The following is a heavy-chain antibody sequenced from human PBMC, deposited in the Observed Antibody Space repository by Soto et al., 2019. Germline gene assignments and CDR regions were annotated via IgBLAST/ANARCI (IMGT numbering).Heavy chain of an antibody. D-gene: IGHD5-18*01. CDR1: GGTFSSYA. CDR3: ARGRAGSGYSYGTTVDGMDV. J-gene: IGHJ6*02. CDR2: IIPIFGTA. Sequence: SVKVSCKASGGTFSSYAISWVRQAPGQGLEWMGGIIPIFGTANYAQKFQGRVTITADESTSTAYMELSSLRSEDTAVYYCARGRAGSGYSYGTTVDGMDVWGQGTTVTVSS. V-gene: IGHV1-69*13.